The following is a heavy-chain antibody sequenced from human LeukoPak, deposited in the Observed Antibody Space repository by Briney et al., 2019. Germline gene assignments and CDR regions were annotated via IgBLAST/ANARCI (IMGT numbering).Heavy chain of an antibody. J-gene: IGHJ4*02. CDR1: GFAVNTYD. V-gene: IGHV3-48*01. CDR3: AGYGVYPY. Sequence: GGALRLSCAASGFAVNTYDMHWVRQAPGEGPQWIAYFGISGAIYYADSVRGRFTISRDSAKNSLYLQMNGLRVDDKAIYYCAGYGVYPYWGQGTPVTVSS. D-gene: IGHD5/OR15-5a*01. CDR2: FGISGAI.